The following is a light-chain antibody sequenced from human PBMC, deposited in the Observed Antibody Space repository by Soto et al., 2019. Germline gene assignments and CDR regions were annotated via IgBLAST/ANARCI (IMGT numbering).Light chain of an antibody. CDR3: QQYDNYPLT. J-gene: IGKJ4*01. Sequence: DIQLTQSPSSVSASVGDRVTITCRASQGLSSWLSWYQYKPGKAPKFLIYDASSFESGVPSRFSGSASGTEFTLTISSLQPDDFATYYCQQYDNYPLTFGGGTKV. CDR1: QGLSSW. CDR2: DAS. V-gene: IGKV1D-16*01.